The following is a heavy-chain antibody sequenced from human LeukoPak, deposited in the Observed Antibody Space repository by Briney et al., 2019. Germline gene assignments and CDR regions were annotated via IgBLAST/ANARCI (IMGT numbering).Heavy chain of an antibody. CDR1: GGSISSGDYY. D-gene: IGHD3-3*01. CDR2: IYYSGST. CDR3: ARGATYYDFWSGFHQTHNWFDP. Sequence: PSETLSLTCTVSGGSISSGDYYWSWIRQPPGKGLEWIGYIYYSGSTNYNPSLKSRVTISVDTSKNQFSLKLSSVTAADTAVYYCARGATYYDFWSGFHQTHNWFDPWGQGTLVTVSS. V-gene: IGHV4-61*08. J-gene: IGHJ5*02.